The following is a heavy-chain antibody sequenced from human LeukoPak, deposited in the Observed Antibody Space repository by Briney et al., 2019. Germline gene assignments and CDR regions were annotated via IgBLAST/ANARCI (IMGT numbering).Heavy chain of an antibody. CDR1: GGSISSYY. CDR2: IYYSGST. D-gene: IGHD7-27*01. Sequence: PPETLSLTCTVSGGSISSYYWSWIRQPPGKGLEWIGYIYYSGSTNYNPSLKSRVTISVDTSKNQFSLKLSSVTAADTAVYYCARGFHWGGYYFDYWGQGTLVTVSS. CDR3: ARGFHWGGYYFDY. J-gene: IGHJ4*02. V-gene: IGHV4-59*01.